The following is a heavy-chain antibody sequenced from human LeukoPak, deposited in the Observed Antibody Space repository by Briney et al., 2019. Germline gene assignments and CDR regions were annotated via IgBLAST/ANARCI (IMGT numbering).Heavy chain of an antibody. J-gene: IGHJ4*02. Sequence: PSETLSLTCTVSGGSISSYYWSWIRQPPGKGLEWIGYIYYSGSTNYNPSLKSRVTISVDTSKNQFSLKLSSVTAADTAVYYCSYGSGATTDFDYWGQGTLVTVSS. D-gene: IGHD3-10*01. CDR3: SYGSGATTDFDY. V-gene: IGHV4-59*08. CDR2: IYYSGST. CDR1: GGSISSYY.